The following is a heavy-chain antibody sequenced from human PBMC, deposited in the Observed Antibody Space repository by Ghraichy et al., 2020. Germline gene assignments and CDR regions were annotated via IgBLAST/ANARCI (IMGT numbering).Heavy chain of an antibody. Sequence: GGSLRLSCAASGFTVSSNYMSWVRQAPGKGLEWVSVIYSGGSTYYADSVKGRFTISRDNSKNTLYLQMNSLRAEDTAVYYCARSSYGEEPWYIDLWGRGTLVTVSS. CDR3: ARSSYGEEPWYIDL. CDR1: GFTVSSNY. CDR2: IYSGGST. D-gene: IGHD4-17*01. J-gene: IGHJ2*01. V-gene: IGHV3-66*01.